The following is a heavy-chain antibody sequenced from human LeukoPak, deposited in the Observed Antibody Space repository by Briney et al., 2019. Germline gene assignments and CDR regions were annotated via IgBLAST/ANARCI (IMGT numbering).Heavy chain of an antibody. J-gene: IGHJ3*02. CDR2: INWNGGST. V-gene: IGHV3-20*04. CDR1: GFTFSSYS. Sequence: GGSLRLSCAASGFTFSSYSMNWVRQAPGKGLEWVSGINWNGGSTGYADSVKGRFTISRDNAKNSLYLQMNNLRAEDTALYYCASNYPEEAFDIWGQGTMVTVSS. CDR3: ASNYPEEAFDI. D-gene: IGHD5-24*01.